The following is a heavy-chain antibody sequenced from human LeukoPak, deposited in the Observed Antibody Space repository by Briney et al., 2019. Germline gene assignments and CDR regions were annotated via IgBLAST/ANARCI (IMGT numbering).Heavy chain of an antibody. CDR2: ISTSSSTI. V-gene: IGHV3-48*04. CDR3: ARDYYDSSGYYYGAY. CDR1: GFTFSSYS. D-gene: IGHD3-22*01. J-gene: IGHJ4*02. Sequence: GGSLRLSCAASGFTFSSYSMNWVRQAPGKGLEWISYISTSSSTIYYADSVKGRSTISRDNAKSSLYLQMNSLRAEDTAVYYCARDYYDSSGYYYGAYWGQGALVTVSS.